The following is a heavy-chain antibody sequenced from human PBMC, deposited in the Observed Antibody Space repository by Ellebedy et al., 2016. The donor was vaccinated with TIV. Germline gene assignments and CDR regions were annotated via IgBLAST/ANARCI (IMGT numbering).Heavy chain of an antibody. D-gene: IGHD4-17*01. CDR3: ARERLDGDDGFYFYYGIDV. J-gene: IGHJ6*02. Sequence: PSETLSLTCATSGFVFRSYAMHWVRQAPGKGLEWVAVISYDGSKEYFADSVKGRFTISRDNSKDTVYLQMYSLRVEDTALYYCARERLDGDDGFYFYYGIDVWGQGTTVSVSS. V-gene: IGHV3-30*04. CDR2: ISYDGSKE. CDR1: GFVFRSYA.